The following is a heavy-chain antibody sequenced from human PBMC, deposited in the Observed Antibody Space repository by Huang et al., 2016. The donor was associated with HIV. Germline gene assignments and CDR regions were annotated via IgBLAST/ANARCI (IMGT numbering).Heavy chain of an antibody. CDR2: IAYYGTAK. D-gene: IGHD6-13*01. J-gene: IGHJ4*02. Sequence: QVQLVESGGGVVQPGRSLRLSCAASGFTFSSYGMHWVRQAPGKGLEGVALIAYYGTAKYYADSGKGRFTISRDNSKNTLYLQMNSLRTEDTAVYYCAKDFQAATGGNTFDYWGQGTLVTVSS. CDR1: GFTFSSYG. V-gene: IGHV3-30*18. CDR3: AKDFQAATGGNTFDY.